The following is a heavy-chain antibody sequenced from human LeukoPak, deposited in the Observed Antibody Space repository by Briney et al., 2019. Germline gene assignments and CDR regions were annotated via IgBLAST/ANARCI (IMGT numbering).Heavy chain of an antibody. CDR1: GYTFTSYG. CDR3: ARIWFGELLKSDYFDY. CDR2: ISAYNGNT. Sequence: GASVKVSCKASGYTFTSYGISWVRRAPGQGLEWMGWISAYNGNTNYAQKLQGRVTMTTDTSTSTAYMELRSLRSDDTAVYYCARIWFGELLKSDYFDYWGQGTLVTVSS. D-gene: IGHD3-10*01. J-gene: IGHJ4*02. V-gene: IGHV1-18*01.